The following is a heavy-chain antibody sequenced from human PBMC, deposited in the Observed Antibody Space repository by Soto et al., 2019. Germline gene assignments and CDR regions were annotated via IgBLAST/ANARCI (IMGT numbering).Heavy chain of an antibody. CDR1: GFTFSSYA. CDR3: ARDQTTGDWFDA. CDR2: INGDGSDI. D-gene: IGHD4-17*01. Sequence: PGGSLRLSCSASGFTFSSYAMHCVRQDPGKGLVWVSRINGDGSDIKYADSVKGRFTISRDNAKNTVYLQMNSLRAEDTAVCYCARDQTTGDWFDAWGQGTLVTVSS. V-gene: IGHV3-74*03. J-gene: IGHJ5*02.